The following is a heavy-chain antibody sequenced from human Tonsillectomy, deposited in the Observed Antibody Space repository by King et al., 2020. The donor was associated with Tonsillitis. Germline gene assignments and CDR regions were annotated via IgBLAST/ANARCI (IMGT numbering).Heavy chain of an antibody. CDR1: GYSFTSYW. J-gene: IGHJ5*02. CDR3: ARCHCTNGICYPSWFDP. D-gene: IGHD2-8*01. V-gene: IGHV5-51*01. CDR2: IYPGDSDT. Sequence: VQLVESGAEVKKPGESLKISCKGSGYSFTSYWIGWVCQMPGKGLEWMGIIYPGDSDTRYSPSFQGQVTVSADKSISTAYLQWSSLKASDTAIYYCARCHCTNGICYPSWFDPWGQGTLVTVSS.